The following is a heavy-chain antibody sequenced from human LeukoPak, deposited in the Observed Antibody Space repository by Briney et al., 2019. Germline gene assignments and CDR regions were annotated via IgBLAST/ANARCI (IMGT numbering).Heavy chain of an antibody. CDR3: ASGAGYFDY. V-gene: IGHV4-59*01. Sequence: SETLSLTCTVSGGTISSYYWSWIRQPAGKGLEWIGYIYYSGSTNYNPSLMGRVTISVDTSNNQYSLKLSSVTAADTTVYYCASGAGYFDYWGQGTLVTVSS. CDR2: IYYSGST. D-gene: IGHD1-26*01. J-gene: IGHJ4*02. CDR1: GGTISSYY.